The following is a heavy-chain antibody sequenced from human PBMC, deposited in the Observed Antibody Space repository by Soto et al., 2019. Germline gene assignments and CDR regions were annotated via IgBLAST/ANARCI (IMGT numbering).Heavy chain of an antibody. J-gene: IGHJ3*02. CDR2: IIPIFGTA. Sequence: VKVSCKASGGTFSSYAISWVRQAPGQGLEWMGGIIPIFGTANYAQKFQGRVTITADESTSTAYMELSSLRSEDTAVYYCARGAKRRREGRDDAFDIWGQGTMVTAS. V-gene: IGHV1-69*13. CDR1: GGTFSSYA. CDR3: ARGAKRRREGRDDAFDI.